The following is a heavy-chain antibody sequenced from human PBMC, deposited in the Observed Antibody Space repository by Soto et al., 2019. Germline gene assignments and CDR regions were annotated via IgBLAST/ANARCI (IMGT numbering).Heavy chain of an antibody. CDR2: IYYSGST. CDR1: GGSVSSGSYY. V-gene: IGHV4-61*01. Sequence: PSETLSLTCTVSGGSVSSGSYYWSWIRQPPGKGLEGIGYIYYSGSTNYNPSLKSRVTISVDTSKNQFSLKLSSVTVADTAVYYCARAVSGSSNYYYYYGMDVWGQGTTVTVSS. D-gene: IGHD1-26*01. CDR3: ARAVSGSSNYYYYYGMDV. J-gene: IGHJ6*02.